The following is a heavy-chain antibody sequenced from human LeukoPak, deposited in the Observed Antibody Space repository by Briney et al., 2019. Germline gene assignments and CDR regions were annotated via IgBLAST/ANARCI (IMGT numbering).Heavy chain of an antibody. CDR2: LNPKSGGR. Sequence: ASVKVSCKASGYTFTGYYIHWVRLAPGQGLEWKGWLNPKSGGRNYAQKFQGRVSMTRDTSISTAYMDLSSLRFDDSAMYYCARGDFYDSSVYYYDWGQGALITVSS. D-gene: IGHD3-22*01. CDR3: ARGDFYDSSVYYYD. V-gene: IGHV1-2*02. J-gene: IGHJ4*02. CDR1: GYTFTGYY.